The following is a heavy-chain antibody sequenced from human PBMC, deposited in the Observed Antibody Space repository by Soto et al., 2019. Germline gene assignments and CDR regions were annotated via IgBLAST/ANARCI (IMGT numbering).Heavy chain of an antibody. V-gene: IGHV4-30-2*01. Sequence: SETLSLTCAVSGGSISSGGYSWSWIRQPPGKGLEWIGYIYHSGSTYYNPSLKSRVTISVDRSKNQFSLKLSSVTAADTAVYYCAREIDRWGQGTLLTVSS. CDR1: GGSISSGGYS. CDR3: AREIDR. CDR2: IYHSGST. J-gene: IGHJ5*02.